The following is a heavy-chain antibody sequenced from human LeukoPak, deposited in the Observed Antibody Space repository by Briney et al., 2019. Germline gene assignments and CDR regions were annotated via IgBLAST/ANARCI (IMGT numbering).Heavy chain of an antibody. CDR3: ARALNFDWLLGWRYYFDY. J-gene: IGHJ4*02. D-gene: IGHD3-9*01. CDR2: IPDDGSNK. V-gene: IGHV3-30*02. CDR1: WFTFRSLG. Sequence: GFLKLFCASSWFTFRSLGNHLGRQASGQGLGLGAFIPDDGSNKYYADSVKGRFTISRGNSKNTLYLQMNSLRAEDTAVYYCARALNFDWLLGWRYYFDYWGQGTLVTVSS.